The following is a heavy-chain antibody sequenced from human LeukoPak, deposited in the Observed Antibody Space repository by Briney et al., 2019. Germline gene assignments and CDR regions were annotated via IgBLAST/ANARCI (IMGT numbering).Heavy chain of an antibody. J-gene: IGHJ5*02. CDR3: ATLMAVAGNSNWFDP. V-gene: IGHV4-59*08. D-gene: IGHD6-19*01. Sequence: SETLSLTCTVSGGSISGYYWTWIRQPPEKGLEWIGYIHYSGSTNYNPSLKSRVTISLDTSKNQFSLKLSSVTAADTAVYYCATLMAVAGNSNWFDPWGQGTLVTVSS. CDR1: GGSISGYY. CDR2: IHYSGST.